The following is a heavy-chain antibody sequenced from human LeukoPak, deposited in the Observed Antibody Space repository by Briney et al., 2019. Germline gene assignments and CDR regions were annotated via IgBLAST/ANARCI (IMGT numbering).Heavy chain of an antibody. J-gene: IGHJ4*02. CDR1: GYTFTGYY. V-gene: IGHV1-2*02. Sequence: ASVKVSCKTSGYTFTGYYMHWVRHAPGQGHEWMGWINPNSGDTKYAQSVQGRVTITRDTSISTIYMELSRLRSDDTAVYYWAGGIGRYSSSYFDYWGQGTLVTVSS. CDR2: INPNSGDT. CDR3: AGGIGRYSSSYFDY. D-gene: IGHD1-26*01.